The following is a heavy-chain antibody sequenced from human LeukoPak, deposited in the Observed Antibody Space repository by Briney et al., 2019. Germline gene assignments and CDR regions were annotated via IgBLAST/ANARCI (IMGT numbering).Heavy chain of an antibody. Sequence: SETLSLTCEVSGVSFSGHLWTWIRQPPGKGLEWIGQINHIGDINYNASLGSRLTISIDTSKTQFSLKLTALTAADTAIYYCARRGSYLVMGGFDIWGQGTLVAVSS. CDR3: ARRGSYLVMGGFDI. CDR1: GVSFSGHL. D-gene: IGHD3-10*01. J-gene: IGHJ3*02. CDR2: INHIGDI. V-gene: IGHV4-34*01.